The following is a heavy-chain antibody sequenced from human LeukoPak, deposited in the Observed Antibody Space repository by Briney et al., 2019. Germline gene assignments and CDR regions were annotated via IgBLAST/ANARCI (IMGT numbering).Heavy chain of an antibody. Sequence: GGSLRLSCAASGFTFSSYAMSWVRQAPGKGLEWVSAISGSGGSTYYADSVKGRFTISRDNSKNTLCLQMNSLRAEDTAVYYCAKEPWGFGELLGYFDYWGQGTLVTVSS. CDR2: ISGSGGST. CDR3: AKEPWGFGELLGYFDY. D-gene: IGHD3-10*01. CDR1: GFTFSSYA. J-gene: IGHJ4*02. V-gene: IGHV3-23*01.